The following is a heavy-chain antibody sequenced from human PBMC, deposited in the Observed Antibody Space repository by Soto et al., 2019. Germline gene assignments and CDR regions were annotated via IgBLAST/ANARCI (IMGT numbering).Heavy chain of an antibody. CDR1: GYTFTSYG. J-gene: IGHJ5*02. V-gene: IGHV1-18*01. D-gene: IGHD2-2*01. Sequence: QVQLVQSGAEVKKPGASVKVSCKASGYTFTSYGISWVRQAPVQGLEWMGWISAYNGNTNYAQKLQGRVTMTTDTSTSTVYRELRSLSSDAPAVYYCAGSGPCTSCYVWDFRNWFDPWGQGTLVTVSS. CDR2: ISAYNGNT. CDR3: AGSGPCTSCYVWDFRNWFDP.